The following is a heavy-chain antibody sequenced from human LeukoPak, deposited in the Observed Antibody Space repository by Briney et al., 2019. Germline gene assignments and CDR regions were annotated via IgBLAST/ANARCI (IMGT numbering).Heavy chain of an antibody. Sequence: GGSLRLSCAASGFTFSSYGMHWVRQAPGKGLEWVAVIWYDGSNKYYADSVKGRFTISRDNSKNTLYLQMNSLRAEDTAVYYCARGLIMDGSGSYYDCWGQGTLVTVSS. J-gene: IGHJ4*02. CDR2: IWYDGSNK. D-gene: IGHD3-10*01. CDR1: GFTFSSYG. CDR3: ARGLIMDGSGSYYDC. V-gene: IGHV3-33*01.